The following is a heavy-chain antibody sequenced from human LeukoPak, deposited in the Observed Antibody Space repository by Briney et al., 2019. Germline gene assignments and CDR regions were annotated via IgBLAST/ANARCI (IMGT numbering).Heavy chain of an antibody. Sequence: GGSLRLSCAASGFTLNNAWMSWVRQTPGKGLEWVSAISNDGINTYSADSVKGRFTFSRDNSKDTLYLQMNSLRVEDTALYYCARVSLTTANFDSWGQGTLVTVSS. D-gene: IGHD4-17*01. V-gene: IGHV3-23*01. CDR1: GFTLNNAW. CDR2: ISNDGINT. J-gene: IGHJ4*02. CDR3: ARVSLTTANFDS.